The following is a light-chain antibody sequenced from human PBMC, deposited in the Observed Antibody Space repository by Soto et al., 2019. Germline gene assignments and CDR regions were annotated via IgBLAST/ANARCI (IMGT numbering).Light chain of an antibody. CDR3: MQALQTPYT. J-gene: IGKJ2*01. CDR1: QSLLHSNGYNY. V-gene: IGKV2-28*01. CDR2: LGS. Sequence: DIVMTQSPLSLPVTPGEPASISCRSSQSLLHSNGYNYLDWYLQKPGQSPQLLIYLGSNRASGVPDRCSGSGSGTHFALKISRVEAEDVGVYYCMQALQTPYTFGQGTKLEIK.